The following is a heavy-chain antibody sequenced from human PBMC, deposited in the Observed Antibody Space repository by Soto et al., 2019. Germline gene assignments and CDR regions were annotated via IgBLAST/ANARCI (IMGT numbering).Heavy chain of an antibody. CDR2: ITDTGGDT. J-gene: IGHJ4*02. V-gene: IGHV3-23*01. CDR3: ARGSTDSYPGSRIFDF. CDR1: GFTFSSYA. D-gene: IGHD3-10*01. Sequence: GGSLRLSCAGSGFTFSSYAMSWVRQAPGKGLEWVSTITDTGGDTKYADSVRGRFTMSRDNSMKTLYLQMNSLRVEDSALDYCARGSTDSYPGSRIFDFWGRGTLVTVSS.